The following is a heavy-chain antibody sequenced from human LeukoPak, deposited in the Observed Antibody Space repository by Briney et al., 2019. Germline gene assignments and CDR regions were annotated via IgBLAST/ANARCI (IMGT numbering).Heavy chain of an antibody. CDR3: AGSSGWYGDYYYYYMDV. J-gene: IGHJ6*03. CDR2: INWNGGST. Sequence: GGSLRLSCAASGFTFRSYEMNWVRQAPGKGLEWVSGINWNGGSTGYADSVKGRFTISRDNAKNSLYLQMNSLRAEDTALYYCAGSSGWYGDYYYYYMDVWGKGTTVTVSS. CDR1: GFTFRSYE. V-gene: IGHV3-20*04. D-gene: IGHD6-19*01.